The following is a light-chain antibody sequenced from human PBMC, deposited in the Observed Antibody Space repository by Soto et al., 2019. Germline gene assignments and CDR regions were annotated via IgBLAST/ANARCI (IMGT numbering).Light chain of an antibody. CDR2: AVS. J-gene: IGKJ2*01. Sequence: EIVLTQSPDTLSLSPGERATLSCRASQSVSSDIAWYQQKPGQAPRLLIHAVSTRATGLPARLSGSGSGTEFTLTISRLQSEDFAVYYCQQYHKWPTSGQGTKVDI. CDR1: QSVSSD. V-gene: IGKV3-15*01. CDR3: QQYHKWPT.